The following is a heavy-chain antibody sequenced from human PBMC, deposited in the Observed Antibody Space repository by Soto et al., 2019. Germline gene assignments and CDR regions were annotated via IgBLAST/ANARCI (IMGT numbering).Heavy chain of an antibody. CDR1: GGSISSGGYY. D-gene: IGHD5-18*01. V-gene: IGHV4-31*01. CDR2: IYSSRST. J-gene: IGHJ4*02. CDR3: ASQRTGYSYGPGDY. Sequence: SETLSLTCTVSGGSISSGGYYWSWIRQHPGKGPEWIGYIYSSRSTYYNPSLKSIVTISVDTAKNQFSLKLSSVAAADTAVYYCASQRTGYSYGPGDYWGQGTLVIVSS.